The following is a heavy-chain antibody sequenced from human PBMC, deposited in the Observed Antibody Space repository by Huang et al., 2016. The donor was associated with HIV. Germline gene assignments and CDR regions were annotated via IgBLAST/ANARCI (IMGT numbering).Heavy chain of an antibody. Sequence: QVQLLQSGAKVKKPGSSVKVSCKASGGPFRSYSIAWVRQAPGQGLAGRGSCWPVLDSPNYEQKLQGRVRVTADESTSTVYMELRDLRPDDTAVYFCARGSLEYSVSSSLDYWGQGTHVTVSS. CDR3: ARGSLEYSVSSSLDY. CDR2: CWPVLDSP. V-gene: IGHV1-69*13. D-gene: IGHD4-4*01. CDR1: GGPFRSYS. J-gene: IGHJ4*02.